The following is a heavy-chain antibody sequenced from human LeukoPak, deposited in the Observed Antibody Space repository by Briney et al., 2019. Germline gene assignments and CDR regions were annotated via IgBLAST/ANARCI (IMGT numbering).Heavy chain of an antibody. CDR3: ARSLPFYDYIWGSFGFDY. V-gene: IGHV3-48*03. Sequence: PGGSLRLSCAASGFTFSSYEMNWVRQAPGKGLEWVSYITSSGNTIYYADSVKGRFTISRDNAKNSLYLQMNSLRADDTAVYYCARSLPFYDYIWGSFGFDYWGQGALVTVSS. CDR2: ITSSGNTI. J-gene: IGHJ4*02. CDR1: GFTFSSYE. D-gene: IGHD3-16*01.